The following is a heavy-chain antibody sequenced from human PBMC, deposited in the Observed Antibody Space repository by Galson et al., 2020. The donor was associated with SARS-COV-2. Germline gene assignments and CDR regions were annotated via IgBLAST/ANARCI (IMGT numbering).Heavy chain of an antibody. CDR1: GGSISPYF. Sequence: SETLSLTCTVSGGSISPYFCHCIRQPAPQRLDWIGRIHRSRKANYNPSLESRVTMSVDTSTNPFSLRLTSVTAADTGVYYCARAGVYFDWILSRSTYYFDYWGQGTLVTVSS. V-gene: IGHV4-4*07. CDR3: ARAGVYFDWILSRSTYYFDY. D-gene: IGHD3-9*01. J-gene: IGHJ4*02. CDR2: IHRSRKA.